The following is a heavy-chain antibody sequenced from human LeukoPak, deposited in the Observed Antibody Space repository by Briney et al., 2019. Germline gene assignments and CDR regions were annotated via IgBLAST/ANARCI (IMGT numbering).Heavy chain of an antibody. J-gene: IGHJ4*02. D-gene: IGHD2/OR15-2a*01. V-gene: IGHV4-59*08. CDR2: ISDIGSI. Sequence: PSETLSLTCTVSGGSISSYYWGWIRQPPGKGLEWIAYISDIGSINYNPPLKSRVTISLDTSKNQFSLKLSSVTAADTAVYYCAGHHPRNTVDFWGQGTLVTVSS. CDR1: GGSISSYY. CDR3: AGHHPRNTVDF.